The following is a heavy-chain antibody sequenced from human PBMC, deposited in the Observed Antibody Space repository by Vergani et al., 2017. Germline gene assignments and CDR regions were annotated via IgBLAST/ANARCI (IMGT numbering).Heavy chain of an antibody. D-gene: IGHD6-19*01. CDR2: ISYDGSNK. Sequence: QVQLVESGGGVVQPGRSLRLSCAASGFTFSSYGMHWVRQAPGKGLEWVAVISYDGSNKYYADSVKSRFTISRDNSKNTLYLQMNSLRAEDTAVYYCAKDWVWSSGWGYFDYWGQGTLVTVSS. CDR3: AKDWVWSSGWGYFDY. J-gene: IGHJ4*02. CDR1: GFTFSSYG. V-gene: IGHV3-30*18.